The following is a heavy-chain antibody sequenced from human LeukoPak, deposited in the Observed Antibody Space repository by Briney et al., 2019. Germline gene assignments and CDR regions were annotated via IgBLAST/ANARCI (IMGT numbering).Heavy chain of an antibody. CDR3: AKDLLRVVPAAKGNWFDP. CDR2: IRYDGSNK. V-gene: IGHV3-30*02. Sequence: GGSLRLSCAASGFTFSSHGMHWVRQAPGKGLEWVAFIRYDGSNKYYADSVKGRFTISRDNSKNTLYLQMNSLRAEDTAVYYCAKDLLRVVPAAKGNWFDPWGQGTLVTVSS. CDR1: GFTFSSHG. D-gene: IGHD2-2*01. J-gene: IGHJ5*02.